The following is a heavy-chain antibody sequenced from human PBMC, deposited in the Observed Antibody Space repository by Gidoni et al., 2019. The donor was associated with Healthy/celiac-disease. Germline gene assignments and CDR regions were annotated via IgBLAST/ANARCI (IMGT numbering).Heavy chain of an antibody. CDR1: GFTFSDYY. Sequence: QVQLVESGGGLVKPGGSLRLSCSASGFTFSDYYLSWIRQAPGKGLEWVSYIRSSGSTIYYADSVKGRFTISRDNAKNSLYLQMNSLRAEDTAVYYCARDIRKLVRTIYYYYMDVWGKGTTVTVSS. D-gene: IGHD6-6*01. V-gene: IGHV3-11*01. CDR2: IRSSGSTI. CDR3: ARDIRKLVRTIYYYYMDV. J-gene: IGHJ6*03.